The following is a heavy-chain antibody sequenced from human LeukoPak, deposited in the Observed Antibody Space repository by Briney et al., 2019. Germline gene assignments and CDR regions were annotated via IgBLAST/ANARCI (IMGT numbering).Heavy chain of an antibody. J-gene: IGHJ4*02. CDR2: INHSGST. CDR1: GGSFSGYY. V-gene: IGHV4-34*01. D-gene: IGHD6-13*01. CDR3: ARSGIGSSWSFDY. Sequence: SETLSLTCAVYGGSFSGYYWSWIRQPPGKGLEWIGEINHSGSTNYNPSLKSRVTISVDTSKNQFSLKLSSVTAADTAVYYCARSGIGSSWSFDYWGQGTLVSVSS.